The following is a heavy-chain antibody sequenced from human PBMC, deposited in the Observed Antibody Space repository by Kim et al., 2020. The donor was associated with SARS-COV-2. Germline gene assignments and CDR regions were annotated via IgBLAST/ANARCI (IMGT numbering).Heavy chain of an antibody. V-gene: IGHV3-73*01. J-gene: IGHJ3*02. CDR1: GFTFSDSA. Sequence: GGSLRLSCADSGFTFSDSAMHWVRQASGKGLEWVGRIRSKANSYATVYAASVKGRFTISRDDSKNTAYLQMNSLKTEDTAVYYCTRGPPYSESYWDAFDIWGQGTKVTVSS. CDR2: IRSKANSYAT. CDR3: TRGPPYSESYWDAFDI. D-gene: IGHD1-26*01.